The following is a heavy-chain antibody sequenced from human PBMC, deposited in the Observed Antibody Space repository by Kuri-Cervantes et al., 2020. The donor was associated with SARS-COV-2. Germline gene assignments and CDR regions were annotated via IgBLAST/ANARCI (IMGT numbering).Heavy chain of an antibody. J-gene: IGHJ5*02. Sequence: GESLKISCAASGFTFSSYGMHWIRQAPGKGLEWVSGINWSDTSTGYADSVKGRFTISRDNAKNSVYLQMNSLRAEDTALYHCARGAHYYDSSSYPEWFDPWGQGTLVTVSS. CDR2: INWSDTST. CDR3: ARGAHYYDSSSYPEWFDP. D-gene: IGHD3-22*01. V-gene: IGHV3-20*01. CDR1: GFTFSSYG.